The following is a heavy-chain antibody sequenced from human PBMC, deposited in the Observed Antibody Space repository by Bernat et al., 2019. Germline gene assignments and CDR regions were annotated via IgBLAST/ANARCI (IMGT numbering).Heavy chain of an antibody. J-gene: IGHJ2*01. Sequence: EVQLLESGGDLVQPGGSLRLSCAASGFTFRTSDMSWVRQAPGKGLEWVSGISSTDNTYYAHSMKGRFTISRDSSKNTLYLQMNGLRVEDTASYYCTKDLHVPGDYWYFDLWGRGTQVTVSS. D-gene: IGHD7-27*01. CDR1: GFTFRTSD. V-gene: IGHV3-23*01. CDR3: TKDLHVPGDYWYFDL. CDR2: ISSTDNT.